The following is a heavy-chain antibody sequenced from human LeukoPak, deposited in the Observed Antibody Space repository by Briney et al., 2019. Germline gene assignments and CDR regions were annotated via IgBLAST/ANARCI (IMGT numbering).Heavy chain of an antibody. CDR3: AKDRGSGPYATMSYFDY. Sequence: GGSLRLSCAASGFTFSNYGMHWVRQAPGKGLEWVAFMLYDGSNKYYADSVKGRFTISRDNSKNTLYLQMNSLRAEDTAVYYCAKDRGSGPYATMSYFDYWGQGTLVTVSS. CDR1: GFTFSNYG. D-gene: IGHD3-10*01. V-gene: IGHV3-30*02. J-gene: IGHJ4*02. CDR2: MLYDGSNK.